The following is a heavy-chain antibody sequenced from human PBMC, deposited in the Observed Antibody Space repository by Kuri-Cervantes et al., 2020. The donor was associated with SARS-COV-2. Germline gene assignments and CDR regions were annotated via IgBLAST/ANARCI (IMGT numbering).Heavy chain of an antibody. D-gene: IGHD6-19*01. CDR2: ISSGSYIT. CDR3: AKDAEQWLVPERNWFDP. CDR1: GFTFSSYA. V-gene: IGHV3-23*01. Sequence: GESLKISCAASGFTFSSYAMSWVREAPGKGLEWVAAISSGSYITHYADSVKGRFTISRDNSKNTLYLQMNSLRAEDTAVYYCAKDAEQWLVPERNWFDPWGQGTLVTVSS. J-gene: IGHJ5*02.